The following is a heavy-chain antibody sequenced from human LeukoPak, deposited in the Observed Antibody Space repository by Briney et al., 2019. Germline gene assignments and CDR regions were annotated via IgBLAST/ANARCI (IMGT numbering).Heavy chain of an antibody. D-gene: IGHD2-2*01. CDR3: ARGGDIVVVPAAKGRKNYYYYYMDV. Sequence: GGSLRLSCAASGFTFSDYYMSWIRQAPGKGLEWVSYISSSGSTIYYADSVKGRFTISRDNSKNTLYLQMNSLRAEDTAVYYCARGGDIVVVPAAKGRKNYYYYYMDVWGKGTTVTVSS. J-gene: IGHJ6*03. CDR2: ISSSGSTI. CDR1: GFTFSDYY. V-gene: IGHV3-11*04.